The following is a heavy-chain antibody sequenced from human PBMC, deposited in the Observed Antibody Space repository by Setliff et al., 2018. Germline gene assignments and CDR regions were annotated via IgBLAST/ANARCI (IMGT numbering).Heavy chain of an antibody. CDR1: GYTFTSYD. CDR3: ARDSRGLVPAAIEGSYYYYGMDV. V-gene: IGHV1-8*02. J-gene: IGHJ6*02. Sequence: ASVKVSCKASGYTFTSYDIHWVRQATGQGLEWMGWINPNSGNTGYAQKVQGRVTITRNTSISTAYMELSSLRSEDTAVYYCARDSRGLVPAAIEGSYYYYGMDVWGQGTTVTVSS. CDR2: INPNSGNT. D-gene: IGHD2-2*02.